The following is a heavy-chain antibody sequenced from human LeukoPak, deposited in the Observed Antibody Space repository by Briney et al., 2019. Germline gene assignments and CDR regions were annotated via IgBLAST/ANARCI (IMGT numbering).Heavy chain of an antibody. V-gene: IGHV4-4*07. J-gene: IGHJ3*01. CDR3: ARLSGGAAFVV. Sequence: PSETLSLTCTVSGAYINNYYWTWIRQPAAPGLEWIGRLYTTESAIYNPSLKGRGTMSLDTSKPQLSLTLTSVTAADSVVYYCARLSGGAAFVVCGQGTVVTVSS. CDR1: GAYINNYY. D-gene: IGHD1-26*01. CDR2: LYTTESA.